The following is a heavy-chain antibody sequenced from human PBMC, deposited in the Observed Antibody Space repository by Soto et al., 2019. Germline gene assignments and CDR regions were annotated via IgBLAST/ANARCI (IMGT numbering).Heavy chain of an antibody. J-gene: IGHJ4*02. V-gene: IGHV3-33*01. CDR1: GFTFSSYG. CDR2: IWYDGSNK. CDR3: ARDDVATGPGY. Sequence: QVQLVESGGGVVQPGRSLRLSCAASGFTFSSYGMHRVRQAPGKGLEWVAVIWYDGSNKYYADSVKGRFTISRDNSKNALYLQMNSLRGEDTAVYYCARDDVATGPGYWGQGTLVTVSS. D-gene: IGHD5-12*01.